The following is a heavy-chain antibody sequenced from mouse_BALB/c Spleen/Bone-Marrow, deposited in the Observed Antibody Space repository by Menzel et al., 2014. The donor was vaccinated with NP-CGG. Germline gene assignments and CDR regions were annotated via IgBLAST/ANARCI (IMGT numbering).Heavy chain of an antibody. CDR3: SKDGGYDYSYYFDY. D-gene: IGHD2-4*01. V-gene: IGHV5-6-4*01. Sequence: EVKLVESGGGFVKPGGSLKLSCAASGFTFSSYSMSWVRQTPEKRLEWVATISSGGHDTYYPDSVKGRFTISRDNAKNTLYLQMSSLKSEDTAVYYCSKDGGYDYSYYFDYWGQGTTLTVSS. CDR2: ISSGGHDT. J-gene: IGHJ2*01. CDR1: GFTFSSYS.